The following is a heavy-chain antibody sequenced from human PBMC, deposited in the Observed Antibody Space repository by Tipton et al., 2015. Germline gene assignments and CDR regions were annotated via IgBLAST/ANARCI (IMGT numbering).Heavy chain of an antibody. V-gene: IGHV4-31*03. CDR3: ARGVVIPATGGRGQINWFDP. J-gene: IGHJ5*02. D-gene: IGHD1-26*01. CDR1: GDSISAAGSY. CDR2: IYFSGDT. Sequence: TLSLTCTVSGDSISAAGSYWAWIRQHPGRGLEWIGYIYFSGDTYYNPSLKSRVTISVDTSKNQFSLMLNSVTAADTAVYYCARGVVIPATGGRGQINWFDPWGQGILVTVSS.